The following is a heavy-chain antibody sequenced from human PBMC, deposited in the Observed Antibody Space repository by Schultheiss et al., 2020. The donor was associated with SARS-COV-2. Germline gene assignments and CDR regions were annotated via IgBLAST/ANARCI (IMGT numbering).Heavy chain of an antibody. D-gene: IGHD3-10*01. Sequence: GSLRLSCAVSGGSISSSNWWSWVRQPPGKGLEWIGEIYHSGSTYYNPSLKSRVTISVDTSKNQFSQKLNSVTAADTAVYYCAREPRTGGFGSGTGYMDVWGKGTTVTVSS. J-gene: IGHJ6*03. V-gene: IGHV4-4*02. CDR1: GGSISSSNW. CDR3: AREPRTGGFGSGTGYMDV. CDR2: IYHSGST.